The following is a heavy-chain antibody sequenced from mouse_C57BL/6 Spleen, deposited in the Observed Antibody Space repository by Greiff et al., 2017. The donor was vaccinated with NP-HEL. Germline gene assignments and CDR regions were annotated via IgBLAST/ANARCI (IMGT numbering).Heavy chain of an antibody. V-gene: IGHV1-82*01. CDR1: GYAFSSSW. J-gene: IGHJ2*01. D-gene: IGHD2-5*01. CDR2: IYPGDGDT. CDR3: AREEDYYYSNVYFDY. Sequence: QVQLQQSGPELVKPGASVKISCKASGYAFSSSWMNWVKQRPGKGLEWIGRIYPGDGDTNYNGKFKGKATLTADKSSSTAYMQLSSLTSEDSAVYFCAREEDYYYSNVYFDYWGQGTTLTVSS.